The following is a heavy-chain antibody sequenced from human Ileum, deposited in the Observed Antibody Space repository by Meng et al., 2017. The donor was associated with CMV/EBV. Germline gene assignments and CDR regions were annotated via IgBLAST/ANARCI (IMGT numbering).Heavy chain of an antibody. Sequence: CKDSGYTFTSYDINWVRQATGQGLEWMGWMNPNSGNTGYAQKFQGRVTMTRNTSISTAYMELSSLRSEDTAVYYCATIVVRGPGADYWGQGTLVTVSS. V-gene: IGHV1-8*01. CDR2: MNPNSGNT. CDR3: ATIVVRGPGADY. J-gene: IGHJ4*02. CDR1: GYTFTSYD. D-gene: IGHD2-2*01.